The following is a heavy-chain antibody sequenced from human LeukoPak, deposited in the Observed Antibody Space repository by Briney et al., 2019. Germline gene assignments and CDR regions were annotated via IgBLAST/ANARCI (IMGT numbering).Heavy chain of an antibody. CDR3: ARPRRYYDFWSGDYYGMDV. V-gene: IGHV1-18*01. CDR1: GYTFTSYG. CDR2: ISAYNGNT. J-gene: IGHJ6*02. D-gene: IGHD3-3*01. Sequence: GASVKVSCKASGYTFTSYGISWVRQAPGQGLEWMGWISAYNGNTNYAQKLQGRVTMTTDTSTSTAYMELSSLRSEDTAVYYCARPRRYYDFWSGDYYGMDVWGQGTTVTVSS.